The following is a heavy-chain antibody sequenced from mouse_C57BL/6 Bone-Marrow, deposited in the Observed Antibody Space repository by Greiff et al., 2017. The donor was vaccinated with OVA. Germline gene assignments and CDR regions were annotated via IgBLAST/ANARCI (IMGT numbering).Heavy chain of an antibody. V-gene: IGHV1-63*01. CDR2: IYPGGGYT. CDR3: ARKRWLLRPFFDY. J-gene: IGHJ2*01. Sequence: QVQLQQSGAELVRPGTSVKMSCKASGYTFTNYWIGWAKQRPGHGLEWIGDIYPGGGYTNYNEKFKGKATLTADKSSSTAYMQFSSLTSEDSAIYYCARKRWLLRPFFDYWGQGTTLTVSS. D-gene: IGHD2-3*01. CDR1: GYTFTNYW.